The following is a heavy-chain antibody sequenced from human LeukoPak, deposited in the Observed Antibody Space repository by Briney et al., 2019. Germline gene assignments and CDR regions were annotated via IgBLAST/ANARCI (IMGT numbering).Heavy chain of an antibody. CDR2: IYYSGST. CDR1: GGSISSSSYD. CDR3: ARPKGRVLVFDY. Sequence: PSETLSLTCTVSGGSISSSSYDWGWIRQPPGKGLEWIGSIYYSGSTYYNPSLKSRVTISVATSKNQFSLKLSSVTAADTAVYYCARPKGRVLVFDYWGQGTLVTVSS. J-gene: IGHJ4*02. V-gene: IGHV4-39*01. D-gene: IGHD4/OR15-4a*01.